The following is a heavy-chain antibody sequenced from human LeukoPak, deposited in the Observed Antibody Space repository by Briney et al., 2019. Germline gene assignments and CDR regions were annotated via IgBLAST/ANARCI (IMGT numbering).Heavy chain of an antibody. CDR3: ARRGGPAAMRNWFDP. D-gene: IGHD2-2*01. V-gene: IGHV5-51*01. CDR2: IYPGDADT. CDR1: GYSFPSYW. J-gene: IGHJ5*02. Sequence: GEFLKISCKGSGYSFPSYWIGWVRQMPGKGMEWMGIIYPGDADTRYSPSFQGQVTISADKSISTAYLQWSSLKASDTAIYYCARRGGPAAMRNWFDPWVQGTLVTVSS.